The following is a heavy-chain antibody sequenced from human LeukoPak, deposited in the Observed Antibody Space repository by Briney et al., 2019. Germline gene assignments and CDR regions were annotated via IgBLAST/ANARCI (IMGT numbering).Heavy chain of an antibody. V-gene: IGHV4-34*01. CDR1: GGSFSGYY. CDR2: INHSGST. CDR3: ATTYYYGSGSYYSVDY. Sequence: SETLSLTCAVYGGSFSGYYWSWIRQPPGKGLERIGEINHSGSTNYNPSLKSRVTISVDTSKNQFSLKLSSVTAADTAVYYCATTYYYGSGSYYSVDYWGQGTLVTVSS. D-gene: IGHD3-10*01. J-gene: IGHJ4*02.